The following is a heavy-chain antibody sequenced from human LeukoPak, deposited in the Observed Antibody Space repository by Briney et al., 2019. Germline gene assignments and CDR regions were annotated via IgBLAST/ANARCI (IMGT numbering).Heavy chain of an antibody. J-gene: IGHJ3*02. V-gene: IGHV4-34*01. CDR2: LNHSVLT. D-gene: IGHD5-18*01. Sequence: PPETLCLTPAVDAGSFSGYYSSSVRPRQGPGLEWPGELNHSVLTNYNPSLKSRVTISVDTSKTQSSLKLSSVTAADTAVYYCARDLYSYGTIDIWGQGTMVTVSS. CDR3: ARDLYSYGTIDI. CDR1: AGSFSGYY.